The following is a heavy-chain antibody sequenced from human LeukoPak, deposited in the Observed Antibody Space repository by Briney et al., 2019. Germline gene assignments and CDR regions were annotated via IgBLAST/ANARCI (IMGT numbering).Heavy chain of an antibody. J-gene: IGHJ4*02. CDR2: IIPIFGTA. V-gene: IGHV1-69*13. D-gene: IGHD3-10*01. CDR3: ASVLLWFGELMDY. Sequence: SVKVSCKASGGTXSSYAISWVRQAPGQGLEWMGGIIPIFGTANYAQKFQGRVTITADESTSTAYMELSSLRSEDTAVYYCASVLLWFGELMDYWGQGTLVTVSS. CDR1: GGTXSSYA.